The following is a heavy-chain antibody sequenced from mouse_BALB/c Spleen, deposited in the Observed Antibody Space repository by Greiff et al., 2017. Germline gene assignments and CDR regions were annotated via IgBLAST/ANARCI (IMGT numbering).Heavy chain of an antibody. D-gene: IGHD2-12*01. J-gene: IGHJ4*01. V-gene: IGHV5-6-4*01. CDR2: ISSGGSYT. CDR3: TRDRYPYAMDY. Sequence: EVKLMESGGGLVKPGGSLKLSCAASGFTFSSYTMSWVRQTPEKRLEWVATISSGGSYTYYPDSVKGRFTISRDNAKNTLYLQMSSLKSEDTAMYYCTRDRYPYAMDYWGQGTSVTVSS. CDR1: GFTFSSYT.